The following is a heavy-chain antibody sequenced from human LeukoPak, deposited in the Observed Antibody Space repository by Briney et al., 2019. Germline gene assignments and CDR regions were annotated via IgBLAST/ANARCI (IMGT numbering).Heavy chain of an antibody. V-gene: IGHV3-74*01. Sequence: GGSLRLSCAASGFTFTNYWMHWVRHAPGKGLVWVSGINHDGTGTYYADSVKGRFTISRDNAKNTVDLQMNGLRAEDTTVYYCATVSEYWSQGTLVTVSS. CDR1: GFTFTNYW. J-gene: IGHJ4*02. CDR3: ATVSEY. CDR2: INHDGTGT.